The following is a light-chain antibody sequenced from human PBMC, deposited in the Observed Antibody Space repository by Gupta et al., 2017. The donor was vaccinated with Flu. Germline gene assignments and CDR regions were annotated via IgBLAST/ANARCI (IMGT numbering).Light chain of an antibody. Sequence: SYELTQPPSVSVSPGDTASITCSGDELGEKFTSGYQQKQGQSPVLVIYQDTGRPSGFPERFSGCNSGRTATLTVSGTQAKDEAVYFCQAWDTNTGVFGGGTKLTVL. CDR2: QDT. J-gene: IGLJ3*02. CDR1: ELGEKF. V-gene: IGLV3-1*01. CDR3: QAWDTNTGV.